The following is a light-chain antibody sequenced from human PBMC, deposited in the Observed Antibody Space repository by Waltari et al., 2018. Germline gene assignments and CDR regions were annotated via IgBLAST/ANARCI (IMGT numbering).Light chain of an antibody. CDR3: CSYAGPDNHVV. J-gene: IGLJ2*01. CDR1: SSDIGGYNY. CDR2: DVN. V-gene: IGLV2-11*01. Sequence: QSALTQPRSVSGSPAQSVTISCSGTSSDIGGYNYVSWYQQYPGKAPKLIIYDVNKRPPGGPDRFPGSKSGNTASLTISGLQTEDEADYYCCSYAGPDNHVVFGGGTKMTVL.